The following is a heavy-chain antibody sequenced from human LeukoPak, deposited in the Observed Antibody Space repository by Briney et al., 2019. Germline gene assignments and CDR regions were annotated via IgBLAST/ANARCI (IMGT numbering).Heavy chain of an antibody. CDR3: AREFSLGRGYYK. Sequence: TGGSLRLSCAASGFTFSIYWMTWLRQAPGKGLEWVANIKEDGSEKKYVDSVKGRFTIGRDNAKNSLYLQMNSLRVEDTAVYYCAREFSLGRGYYKWGQGTLVTVSP. J-gene: IGHJ4*02. D-gene: IGHD3-3*01. V-gene: IGHV3-7*01. CDR1: GFTFSIYW. CDR2: IKEDGSEK.